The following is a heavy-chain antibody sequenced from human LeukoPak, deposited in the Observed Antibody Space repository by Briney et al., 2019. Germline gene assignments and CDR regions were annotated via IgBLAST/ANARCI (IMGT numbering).Heavy chain of an antibody. D-gene: IGHD5-12*01. CDR1: GFTFSDYY. V-gene: IGHV3-11*06. CDR3: ARLGWATAPLDY. CDR2: ISSSSSYT. J-gene: IGHJ4*02. Sequence: GGSLRLSCAASGFTFSDYYMSWTRQAPGKGLEWFSYISSSSSYTNYADSVKGRFTISRDNAKNSLYLQMNSLRAEDTAVYYCARLGWATAPLDYWGQGTLVTVSS.